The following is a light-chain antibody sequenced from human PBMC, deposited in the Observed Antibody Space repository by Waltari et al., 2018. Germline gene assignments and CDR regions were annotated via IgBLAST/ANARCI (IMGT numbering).Light chain of an antibody. Sequence: QSALTQPASVSGSPGQSITISCIGVSNDVGSYSLVSWYQHHPDKAPKLLIYDDIKRPSGVSDRFSGSRSGHPASLTISGLQAEDEADYFWSSYAGDRTWVFGGGTKLSVL. J-gene: IGLJ3*02. V-gene: IGLV2-23*01. CDR1: SNDVGSYSL. CDR2: DDI. CDR3: SSYAGDRTWV.